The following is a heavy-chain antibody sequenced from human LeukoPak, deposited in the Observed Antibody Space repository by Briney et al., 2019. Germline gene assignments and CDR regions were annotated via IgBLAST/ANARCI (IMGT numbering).Heavy chain of an antibody. J-gene: IGHJ4*02. CDR1: GGSISSGGYY. Sequence: SETLSLTCTVSGGSISSGGYYWSWIRQPPGKGLEWIGYIYHSGSTYYNPSLKSRVTISVDRSKNQFSLKLSSVTAADTAVYYCAGGPRSGRGGQVKYWGQGTLVTVSS. V-gene: IGHV4-30-2*01. CDR2: IYHSGST. D-gene: IGHD3-10*01. CDR3: AGGPRSGRGGQVKY.